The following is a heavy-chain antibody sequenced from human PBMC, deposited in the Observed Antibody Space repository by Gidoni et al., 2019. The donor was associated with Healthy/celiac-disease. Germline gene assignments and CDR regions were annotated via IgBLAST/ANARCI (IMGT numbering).Heavy chain of an antibody. D-gene: IGHD3-22*01. V-gene: IGHV3-30-3*01. Sequence: QVQLVESGGGVVQPGRSLRLSCAASGFTFSSYAMHWVRQAPGKGLEWVAVISYDGSNKYDADSVKGRFTISRDNSKNTLYLQMNSLRAEDTAVYYCARDLAYYDSSGYIDYWGQGTLVTVSS. CDR2: ISYDGSNK. J-gene: IGHJ4*02. CDR1: GFTFSSYA. CDR3: ARDLAYYDSSGYIDY.